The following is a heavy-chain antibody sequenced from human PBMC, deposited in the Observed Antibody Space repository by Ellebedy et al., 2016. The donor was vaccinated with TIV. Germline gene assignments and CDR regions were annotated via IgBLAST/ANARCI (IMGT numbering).Heavy chain of an antibody. J-gene: IGHJ6*02. CDR3: ARDVATIPLMVSGYGMDV. CDR1: GFTFDNYA. D-gene: IGHD2-8*01. CDR2: IETDGYS. Sequence: GESLKISCAASGFTFDNYAMCWVRQAPGKGLEWVSGIETDGYSYYADSVKGRFTISRDNSKNTLYLQMNSLRAEDTAVYYCARDVATIPLMVSGYGMDVWGRGTTVTVSS. V-gene: IGHV3-23*01.